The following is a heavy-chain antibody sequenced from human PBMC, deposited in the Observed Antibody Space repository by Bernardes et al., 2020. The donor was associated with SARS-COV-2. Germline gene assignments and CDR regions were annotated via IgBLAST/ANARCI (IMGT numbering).Heavy chain of an antibody. J-gene: IGHJ4*02. CDR2: VNPNSGGT. Sequence: ASVKVSCKASGYTFTTYYIHWVRQAPGQGLEWMGWVNPNSGGTNYAQKFQGRVTMTWGTALSTAYMELSRLRSDDTAVYYCARSLRAYGVYWGQGTLVTVSS. V-gene: IGHV1-2*02. D-gene: IGHD2-8*01. CDR3: ARSLRAYGVY. CDR1: GYTFTTYY.